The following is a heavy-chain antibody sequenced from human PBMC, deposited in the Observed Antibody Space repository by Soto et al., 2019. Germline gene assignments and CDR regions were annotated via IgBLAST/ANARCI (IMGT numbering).Heavy chain of an antibody. CDR1: GYSFIGYA. CDR2: INPGNGNT. V-gene: IGHV1-3*01. Sequence: QVQLVQSGAEVKKPGASVSVSCKASGYSFIGYAIHWVRQAPGQRLEWMGWINPGNGNTRYSQKFQGRVTITRDTSASTAYMDVSSLRSEDTAVYYCARDSGIILITTSDLDYWGQGTLVTVSS. J-gene: IGHJ4*02. CDR3: ARDSGIILITTSDLDY. D-gene: IGHD3-10*01.